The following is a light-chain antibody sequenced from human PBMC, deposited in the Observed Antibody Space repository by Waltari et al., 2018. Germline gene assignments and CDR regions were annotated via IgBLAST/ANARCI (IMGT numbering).Light chain of an antibody. CDR1: ASNIARNV. Sequence: QSVLTQPPSASGAPGQTVAISCSGSASNIARNVVTWYQQFPGTAPKLLIYSTDQRPSGVPGRFSGSKSGTSASLAISGLQSEDEAHYYCAAWDDSIFGVAFGGGTKLTVL. V-gene: IGLV1-44*01. J-gene: IGLJ2*01. CDR2: STD. CDR3: AAWDDSIFGVA.